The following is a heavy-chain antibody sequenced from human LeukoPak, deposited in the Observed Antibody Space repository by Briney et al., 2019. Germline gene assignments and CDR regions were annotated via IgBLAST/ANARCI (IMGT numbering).Heavy chain of an antibody. CDR2: INHSGST. CDR3: ARGLDIVVVPAGTLFDP. Sequence: SETLSLTCAVYGGSFNGYYWSWIRQPPGKGLEWIGEINHSGSTNYNPSLKSRVTISVDTSKNQFSLKLSSVTAADTAVYYCARGLDIVVVPAGTLFDPWGQGTLVTVSS. V-gene: IGHV4-34*01. D-gene: IGHD2-2*01. J-gene: IGHJ5*02. CDR1: GGSFNGYY.